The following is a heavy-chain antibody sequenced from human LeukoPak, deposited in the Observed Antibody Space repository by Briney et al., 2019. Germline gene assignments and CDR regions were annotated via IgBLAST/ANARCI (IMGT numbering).Heavy chain of an antibody. CDR1: GFTFSNSA. Sequence: PGGSLRLSCAASGFTFSNSAMTWVRQTPGKGLEWVSAISGSGGSTYYADSVKGRFTISRDNSKNTLYLQMNSLRAEDTAVYYCAKYRQQLVQFVDYWGQGTLVTVSS. D-gene: IGHD6-13*01. J-gene: IGHJ4*02. CDR3: AKYRQQLVQFVDY. V-gene: IGHV3-23*01. CDR2: ISGSGGST.